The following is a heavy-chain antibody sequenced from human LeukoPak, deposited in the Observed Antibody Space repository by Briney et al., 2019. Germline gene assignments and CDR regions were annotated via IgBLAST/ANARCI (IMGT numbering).Heavy chain of an antibody. CDR1: GGSISSSSYY. CDR3: AAQDYGDYLNWFDP. V-gene: IGHV4-39*01. Sequence: PSETLSLTCTVSGGSISSSSYYWGWIRQPPGKGLEWIGSIYYSGSTYYNPSLTSRVTISVDTSKNQFSLKLSSVTAADKAVYYCAAQDYGDYLNWFDPWGQGTLVTVSS. CDR2: IYYSGST. D-gene: IGHD4-17*01. J-gene: IGHJ5*02.